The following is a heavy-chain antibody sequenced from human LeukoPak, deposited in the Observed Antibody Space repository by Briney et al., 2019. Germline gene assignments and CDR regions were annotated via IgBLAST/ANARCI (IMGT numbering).Heavy chain of an antibody. CDR3: ARSGRGPADY. CDR1: CGSISSYY. V-gene: IGHV4-59*01. D-gene: IGHD2-2*01. CDR2: IYYSGST. J-gene: IGHJ4*02. Sequence: SETQSLTCTVSCGSISSYYWSWIRQPPGKGLEWIGYIYYSGSTNYNPSLKSRVTKSVDTSKNQFSLKLSSVTAADTAVYYCARSGRGPADYWGQGTLVTDSS.